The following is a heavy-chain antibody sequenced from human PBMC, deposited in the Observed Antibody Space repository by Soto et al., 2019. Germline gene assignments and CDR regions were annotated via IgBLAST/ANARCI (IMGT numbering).Heavy chain of an antibody. Sequence: ESGGGLVKPGGSLRLSCAASGFTFSDYYMSWIRQAPGKGLEWVSYISSSSSYTNYADSVKGRFTISRDNAKNSLYLQMNSLRVEDTAVYYCARASHGDYFDYWGQGTLVTVSS. CDR3: ARASHGDYFDY. D-gene: IGHD4-17*01. V-gene: IGHV3-11*05. J-gene: IGHJ4*02. CDR2: ISSSSSYT. CDR1: GFTFSDYY.